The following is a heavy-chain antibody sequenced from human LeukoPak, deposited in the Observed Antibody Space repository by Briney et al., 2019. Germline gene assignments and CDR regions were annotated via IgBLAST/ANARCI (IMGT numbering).Heavy chain of an antibody. D-gene: IGHD2-21*02. J-gene: IGHJ4*02. Sequence: SETLSLTCTLSAGSMSIHYWHCIRQSPGKGLEWIGYISYSGITNYNPSLKSRVTISLDTSTNQFSLRLSSLTAAHTAVFFCARHRPYGDCLNLDHWGQGTLVTVSS. CDR1: AGSMSIHY. CDR2: ISYSGIT. CDR3: ARHRPYGDCLNLDH. V-gene: IGHV4-59*08.